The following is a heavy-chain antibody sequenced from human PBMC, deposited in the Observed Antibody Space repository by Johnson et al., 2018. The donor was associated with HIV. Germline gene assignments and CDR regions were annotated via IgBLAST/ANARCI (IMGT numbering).Heavy chain of an antibody. V-gene: IGHV3-53*01. Sequence: FTVSSNYMSWVRQAPGKGLEWVSVIYSGGSTYYADSVKGRFTISRDNSKNTLYLQMNSLRAEDTAVYYCARDEVAGAFDIWGQGTMVTVSS. J-gene: IGHJ3*02. CDR2: IYSGGST. CDR3: ARDEVAGAFDI. CDR1: FTVSSNY.